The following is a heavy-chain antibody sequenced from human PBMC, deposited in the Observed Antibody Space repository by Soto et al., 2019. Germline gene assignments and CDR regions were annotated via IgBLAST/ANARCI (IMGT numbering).Heavy chain of an antibody. Sequence: VASVKVSCKAPADTFTSYYIHWVRQAPGHGLEWMGIINPNGGSTRFAQTFQGRITMTTDTSTSTVYMELRSLRSDDTAMYFCAIYHLELFRFDYWGQGTLVTVSS. CDR3: AIYHLELFRFDY. CDR2: INPNGGST. V-gene: IGHV1-46*01. D-gene: IGHD2-2*01. J-gene: IGHJ4*02. CDR1: ADTFTSYY.